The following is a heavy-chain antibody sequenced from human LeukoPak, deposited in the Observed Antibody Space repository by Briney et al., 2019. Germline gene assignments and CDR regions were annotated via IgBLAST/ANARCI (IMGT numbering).Heavy chain of an antibody. D-gene: IGHD2-2*01. J-gene: IGHJ4*02. V-gene: IGHV3-7*01. CDR1: GFTFSTYW. CDR3: VTSSDAPANM. CDR2: IRQDGGAK. Sequence: GGSLRLSCAVSGFTFSTYWMSWVRQAPGEGLEWVANIRQDGGAKYYVDSVRGRFTISRDNAKNSLYLQMNSLRAEDTGVYYCVTSSDAPANMWGQGTLVTVSS.